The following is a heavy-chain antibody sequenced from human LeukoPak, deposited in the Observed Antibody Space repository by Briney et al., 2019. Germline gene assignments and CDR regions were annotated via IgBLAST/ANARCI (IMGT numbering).Heavy chain of an antibody. D-gene: IGHD6-13*01. CDR1: GGSISSYY. CDR3: ARRGQQLWDY. V-gene: IGHV4-59*08. Sequence: SETLSLTCTVSGGSISSYYWSWIRQPPGKGLEWIGYIYYSGSINYNPSLKSRVTISVDTSKNQFSLRLSSVTAADTAVYYCARRGQQLWDYWGQGTLVTVSS. J-gene: IGHJ4*02. CDR2: IYYSGSI.